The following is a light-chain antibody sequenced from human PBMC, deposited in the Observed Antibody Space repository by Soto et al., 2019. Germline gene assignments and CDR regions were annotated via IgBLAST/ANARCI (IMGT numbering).Light chain of an antibody. J-gene: IGKJ1*01. CDR2: AAS. CDR1: QGISSY. Sequence: DIQITQSPSALSASVGDRVTITCRASQGISSYLAWFRQKPGEVPKLLIYAASTLQSGVPSRFSGSGSGTDFTLTISCLQSEDFATYYCQQYYSYPQTFGQGTKVDIK. V-gene: IGKV1-27*01. CDR3: QQYYSYPQT.